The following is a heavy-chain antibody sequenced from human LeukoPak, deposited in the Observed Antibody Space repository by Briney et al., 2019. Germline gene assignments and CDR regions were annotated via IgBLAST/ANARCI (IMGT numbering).Heavy chain of an antibody. Sequence: GGSLRLSCVASGFTFSKYGMHWVRQAPGKGLQWLAIIWYDGHNNYYADSVKGRFTISRDNSKNTLFLEMNDLKAEDTAVYYCAREWGLIAVAGGPGYWGQGALVTVSS. CDR3: AREWGLIAVAGGPGY. D-gene: IGHD2-21*01. V-gene: IGHV3-33*01. J-gene: IGHJ4*02. CDR2: IWYDGHNN. CDR1: GFTFSKYG.